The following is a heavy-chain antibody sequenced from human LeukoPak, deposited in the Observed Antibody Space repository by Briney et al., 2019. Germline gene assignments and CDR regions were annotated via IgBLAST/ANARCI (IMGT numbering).Heavy chain of an antibody. V-gene: IGHV4-38-2*01. CDR2: IYHSGST. CDR3: ARQLGSGWFDP. J-gene: IGHJ5*02. D-gene: IGHD1-26*01. CDR1: GYSISSGYY. Sequence: SSETLSLTCAVSGYSISSGYYWGWIRQPPGKGLEWIGSIYHSGSTYYNPSLKSRVTISVDTSKNQFSLKLSSVTAADTAVYYCARQLGSGWFDPWGQGTLVTVSS.